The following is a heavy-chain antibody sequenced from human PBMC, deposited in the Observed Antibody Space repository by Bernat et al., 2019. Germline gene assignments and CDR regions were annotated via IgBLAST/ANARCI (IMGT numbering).Heavy chain of an antibody. CDR1: GFTFSSYA. Sequence: EVQLVESGGGLVQPGGSLRLSCAASGFTFSSYAMSWVRQAPGKGLEGVSAIRGSGGSTYYADSVKGRFTISRDNSKNTLYLQMNSLGAEDTAVYYCAKDPGWSPGTTLGYWGQGTLVTVSS. J-gene: IGHJ4*02. V-gene: IGHV3-23*04. D-gene: IGHD2/OR15-2a*01. CDR2: IRGSGGST. CDR3: AKDPGWSPGTTLGY.